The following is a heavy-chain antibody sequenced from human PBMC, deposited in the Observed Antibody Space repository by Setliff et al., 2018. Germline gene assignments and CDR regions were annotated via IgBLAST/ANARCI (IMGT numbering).Heavy chain of an antibody. CDR3: ARTGTYRYFDY. D-gene: IGHD1-1*01. CDR1: GGTFSYYY. CDR2: IHYRGTT. V-gene: IGHV4-39*01. Sequence: SETLSLTCAASGGTFSYYYWTWIRQPPGKGLEWIGRIHYRGTTYSNVSLASRLTISVDTAQNQFSLRLTSVTAADTAVYYCARTGTYRYFDYWGQGALVTVSS. J-gene: IGHJ4*02.